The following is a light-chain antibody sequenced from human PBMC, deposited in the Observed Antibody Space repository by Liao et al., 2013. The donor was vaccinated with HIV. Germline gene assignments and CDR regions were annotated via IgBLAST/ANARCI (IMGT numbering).Light chain of an antibody. CDR2: EDF. CDR3: QVWDTGSAHRVV. J-gene: IGLJ2*01. CDR1: KLGDKY. Sequence: SYELTQPPSVSVSPGQTASISCSGDKLGDKYACWYQQKPGQSPLVVIYEDFKRPSGIPERFTGSNSGDTATLTISGTQALDEADYYCQVWDTGSAHRVVFGGGTKLTVL. V-gene: IGLV3-1*01.